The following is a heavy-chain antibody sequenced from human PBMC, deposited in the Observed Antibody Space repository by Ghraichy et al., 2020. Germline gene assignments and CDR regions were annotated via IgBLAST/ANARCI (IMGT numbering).Heavy chain of an antibody. CDR2: IYYSGST. CDR3: AIQDDYGGDGVDY. J-gene: IGHJ4*02. CDR1: GGSISSSSYY. D-gene: IGHD4-23*01. V-gene: IGHV4-39*01. Sequence: SETLSLTCTVSGGSISSSSYYWGWIRQPPGKGLEWIGSIYYSGSTYYNPSLKSRVTISVDTSKNQFSLKLSSVTAADTAVYYCAIQDDYGGDGVDYWGQGTLVTVSS.